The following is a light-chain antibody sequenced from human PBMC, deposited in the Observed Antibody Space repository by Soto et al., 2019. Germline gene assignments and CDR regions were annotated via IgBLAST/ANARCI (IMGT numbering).Light chain of an antibody. CDR2: DAS. J-gene: IGKJ1*01. Sequence: EPVMTHSSATLSASPGERATLSCRAIQNIYSNVSWYQQKLGQAPRLXIFDASSWANGIPDRFSGSGSGTDLTLTISSLEPEDVAVYAYQRRTSWPPWTFGQGTKVDIK. V-gene: IGKV3D-15*01. CDR1: QNIYSN. CDR3: QRRTSWPPWT.